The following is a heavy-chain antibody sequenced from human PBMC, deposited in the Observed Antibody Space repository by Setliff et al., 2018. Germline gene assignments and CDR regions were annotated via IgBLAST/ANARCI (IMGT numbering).Heavy chain of an antibody. CDR1: GYIFTGYY. CDR2: INPSGGLT. Sequence: ASVKVSCKASGYIFTGYYIHWVRQAPGQGLEWMGIINPSGGLTRYAQKFQGRVTMTRDTSTSTVYMEVSSLRSEDTAVYYCARDRYYNSWSGTSITAPHDAFDIWGQGTMVTVS. V-gene: IGHV1-46*03. CDR3: ARDRYYNSWSGTSITAPHDAFDI. D-gene: IGHD3-3*01. J-gene: IGHJ3*02.